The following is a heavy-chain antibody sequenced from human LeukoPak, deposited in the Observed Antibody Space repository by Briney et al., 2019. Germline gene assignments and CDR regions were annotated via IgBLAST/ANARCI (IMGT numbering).Heavy chain of an antibody. CDR1: GFTFSSYW. D-gene: IGHD2-2*01. V-gene: IGHV3-7*03. CDR3: ARLPYCDRTSCFVFDL. Sequence: GGSLRLSCAASGFTFSSYWMSWVRQAPGKGLEWVANIKQDGSDKYYVDSAKGRFTISRDNAQNSLYLQMNNLRAEDTAVYYCARLPYCDRTSCFVFDLWGQGTLVTVSS. J-gene: IGHJ5*02. CDR2: IKQDGSDK.